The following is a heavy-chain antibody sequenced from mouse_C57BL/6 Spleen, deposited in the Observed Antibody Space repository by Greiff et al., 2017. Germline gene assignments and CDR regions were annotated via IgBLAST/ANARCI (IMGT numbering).Heavy chain of an antibody. CDR1: GFNIKDYY. Sequence: DVKLQESGAELVKPGASVKLSCTASGFNIKDYYMHWVKQRTEQGLEWIGRIDPEDGETKYAPKFQGKATITADPSSNTAYLQLSSLTSEDTAGYYCARRGSLEAWFAYWGQGTLVTVSA. V-gene: IGHV14-2*01. CDR2: IDPEDGET. J-gene: IGHJ3*01. CDR3: ARRGSLEAWFAY.